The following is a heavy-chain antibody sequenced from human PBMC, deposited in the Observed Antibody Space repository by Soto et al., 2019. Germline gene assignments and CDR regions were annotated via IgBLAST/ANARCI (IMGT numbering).Heavy chain of an antibody. J-gene: IGHJ3*02. CDR3: AKDQFPLYYYDSSGYYRVDAFDI. D-gene: IGHD3-22*01. Sequence: GGSLRLSCAASGFTFSSYAMSWVRQAPGEGLEWVSAISGSGGSTYYADSVKGRFTISRDNSKNTLYLQMNSLRAEDTAVYYCAKDQFPLYYYDSSGYYRVDAFDIWGQGTMVTVSS. CDR2: ISGSGGST. V-gene: IGHV3-23*01. CDR1: GFTFSSYA.